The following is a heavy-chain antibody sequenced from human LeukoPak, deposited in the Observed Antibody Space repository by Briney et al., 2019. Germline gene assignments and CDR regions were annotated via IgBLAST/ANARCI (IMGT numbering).Heavy chain of an antibody. D-gene: IGHD5-12*01. Sequence: GGSLRLSCAASGFTFSSYSMNWVRQAPGKGLEWVSSISSSSSYIYYADSVKGRFTISRDNAKNSLYLQMNSLRAEDTAVYYCAKDIYSFSSGYDLFDFWGQRTLVTVSS. J-gene: IGHJ4*02. CDR1: GFTFSSYS. CDR3: AKDIYSFSSGYDLFDF. CDR2: ISSSSSYI. V-gene: IGHV3-21*01.